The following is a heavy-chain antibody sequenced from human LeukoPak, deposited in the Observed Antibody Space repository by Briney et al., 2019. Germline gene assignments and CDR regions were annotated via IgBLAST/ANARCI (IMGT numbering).Heavy chain of an antibody. CDR2: ISSSGSTI. J-gene: IGHJ4*02. CDR1: GFTFSDYY. Sequence: GGSLRLSCAASGFTFSDYYMSWIRKAPGKGLGWVSYISSSGSTIYYADSVKGRFTISRDNAKNSLYLQMNSLRAEDTAVYYCARELLWFGELSPYYFDYWGQGTLVTVSS. D-gene: IGHD3-10*01. CDR3: ARELLWFGELSPYYFDY. V-gene: IGHV3-11*04.